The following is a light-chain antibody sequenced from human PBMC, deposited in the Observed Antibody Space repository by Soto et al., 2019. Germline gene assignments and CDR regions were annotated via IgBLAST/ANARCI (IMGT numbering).Light chain of an antibody. J-gene: IGKJ1*01. CDR2: GAS. Sequence: EIVMTQSPATLSVSPGERATLSCRASQSVSSSLAWYQQKPGQAPRLLIYGASTRATGIPARCSGSGSETEFTLTISSLQSEDSAVYYCQQYNNWWTFGQGTKVEIK. CDR1: QSVSSS. CDR3: QQYNNWWT. V-gene: IGKV3-15*01.